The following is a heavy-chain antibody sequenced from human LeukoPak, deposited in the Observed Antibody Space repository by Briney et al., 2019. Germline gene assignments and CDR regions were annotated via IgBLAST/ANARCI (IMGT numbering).Heavy chain of an antibody. CDR3: ARLRSSWSGDY. D-gene: IGHD6-13*01. V-gene: IGHV4-39*07. CDR1: GASISSTTYY. Sequence: SETLSLTCTVSGASISSTTYYWSWIRQPPGKGLEWIGEISHSGSTNYNPSLKSRVTISVDTSKNQFSLKLSSVTAADTAVYYCARLRSSWSGDYWGQGTLVTVSS. CDR2: ISHSGST. J-gene: IGHJ4*02.